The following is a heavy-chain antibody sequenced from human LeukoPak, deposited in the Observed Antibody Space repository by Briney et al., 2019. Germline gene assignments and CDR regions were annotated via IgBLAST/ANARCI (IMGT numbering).Heavy chain of an antibody. CDR2: INPSGGST. Sequence: ASVKVSCKASGYTFTSYYMHWVRQAPGQGLEWMGIINPSGGSTSYAQEFQGRVTMTRDTSTSTVYMELSSLRSEDTAVYYCAISGSSWYADYWGQGTLVTVSS. J-gene: IGHJ4*02. CDR3: AISGSSWYADY. V-gene: IGHV1-46*03. D-gene: IGHD6-13*01. CDR1: GYTFTSYY.